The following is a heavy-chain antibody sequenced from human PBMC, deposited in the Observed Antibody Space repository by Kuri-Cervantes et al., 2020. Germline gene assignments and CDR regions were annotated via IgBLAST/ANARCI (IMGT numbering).Heavy chain of an antibody. CDR2: TGTGGDT. J-gene: IGHJ6*02. V-gene: IGHV3-13*01. CDR1: GFAFSSHY. D-gene: IGHD3-3*01. Sequence: GESLKISCAASGFAFSSHYMHWVRQTTGKGLEWVSGTGTGGDTYYPGSVKARFTISRGNAKNSLYLQMNSLRAGDTAVYYYARCGIRFLEVLGGTYGMDVWGQGTTVTVSS. CDR3: ARCGIRFLEVLGGTYGMDV.